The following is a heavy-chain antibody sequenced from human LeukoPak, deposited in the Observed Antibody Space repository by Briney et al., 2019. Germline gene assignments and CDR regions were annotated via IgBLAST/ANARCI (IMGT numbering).Heavy chain of an antibody. CDR1: GFTVSSNY. CDR3: VRGDYGDYTLFDY. J-gene: IGHJ4*02. V-gene: IGHV3-53*01. Sequence: RSGGSLRLSCAASGFTVSSNYMSWVRQAPGKGLEWVSVIYSGGSTYHADSVKGRFTISRDNSKNTLCLQMNSLRAEDTAVYYCVRGDYGDYTLFDYWGRGTLVTVSS. CDR2: IYSGGST. D-gene: IGHD4-17*01.